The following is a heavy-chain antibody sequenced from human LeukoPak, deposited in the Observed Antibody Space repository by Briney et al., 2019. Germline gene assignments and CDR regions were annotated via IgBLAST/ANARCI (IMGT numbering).Heavy chain of an antibody. CDR1: GGSISSSSYY. CDR3: ATPFATGYSSSWSSY. V-gene: IGHV4-39*01. CDR2: VYYTGST. D-gene: IGHD6-13*01. J-gene: IGHJ4*02. Sequence: SETLSLTCTVSGGSISSSSYYWGWIRQPPGKGLDWIGSVYYTGSTYYSPSLKSRVTISVDTSKNQFSLRLSSVTAADTAVYYCATPFATGYSSSWSSYWGQGILVTVSS.